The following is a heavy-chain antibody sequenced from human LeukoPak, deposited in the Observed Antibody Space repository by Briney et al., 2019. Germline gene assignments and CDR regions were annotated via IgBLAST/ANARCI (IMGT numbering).Heavy chain of an antibody. D-gene: IGHD2-2*01. Sequence: ASVKVSCKASGYTFTGYYMHWVRQAPGQGLEWMGWINPNSGGTNYAQKFQGRVTMTRDTSISTAYMELSRLRSDDTAVYYCARARRACDSTSCFDYWGQGTLVTVSS. J-gene: IGHJ4*02. CDR2: INPNSGGT. CDR1: GYTFTGYY. CDR3: ARARRACDSTSCFDY. V-gene: IGHV1-2*02.